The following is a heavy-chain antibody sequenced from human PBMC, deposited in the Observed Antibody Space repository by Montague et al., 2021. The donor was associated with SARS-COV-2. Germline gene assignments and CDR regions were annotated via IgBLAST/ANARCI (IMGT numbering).Heavy chain of an antibody. CDR1: GGSISSGGYY. Sequence: TLSLTCTVPGGSISSGGYYWSWIRQHPGEGLEWIGYIYYSGSTYYNPSLKSRVTISVDTSKNQFSLKLSSVTAADTAVYYLAGVQGITMIVVVIGAFDIWGQGTMVTVSS. V-gene: IGHV4-31*03. J-gene: IGHJ3*02. CDR2: IYYSGST. D-gene: IGHD3-22*01. CDR3: AGVQGITMIVVVIGAFDI.